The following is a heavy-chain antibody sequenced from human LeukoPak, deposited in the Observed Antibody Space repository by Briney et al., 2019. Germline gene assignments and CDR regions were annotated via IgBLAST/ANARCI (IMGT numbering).Heavy chain of an antibody. CDR1: GGSISSGGYY. Sequence: PSQTLSLTCTVSGGSISSGGYYWSWIRQHPGKGLEWIGCIYYSGSTYYNPSLKSRVTISVDTSKNQFSLKLSSVTAADTAVYYCASAGSSSSSYYFAYWGQGTLVTVSS. V-gene: IGHV4-31*03. CDR3: ASAGSSSSSYYFAY. D-gene: IGHD6-6*01. J-gene: IGHJ4*02. CDR2: IYYSGST.